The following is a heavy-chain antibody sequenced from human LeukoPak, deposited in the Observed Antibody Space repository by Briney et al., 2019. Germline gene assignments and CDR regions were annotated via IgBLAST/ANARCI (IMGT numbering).Heavy chain of an antibody. CDR1: GFTFSNSW. J-gene: IGHJ6*02. V-gene: IGHV3-74*01. D-gene: IGHD6-19*01. Sequence: GGSLRLSCAASGFTFSNSWMHWVRQAPGKGLVWVSRINSDGKTTTYADSVKGRFTMSRDNAKNILFLQMNSLRAEDTAVYYCVIGGGCSGSPMRYGTDVWGQGTTVTVSS. CDR3: VIGGGCSGSPMRYGTDV. CDR2: INSDGKTT.